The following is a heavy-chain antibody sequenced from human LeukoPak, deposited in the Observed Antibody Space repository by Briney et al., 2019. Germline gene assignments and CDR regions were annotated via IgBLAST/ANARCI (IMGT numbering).Heavy chain of an antibody. Sequence: KTSETLSLTCTVSGGSISSGGYYWSWIRQHPGKGLEWIGYIYYSGSTYYNPSLKSRVTISVDTSKNQFSLKLSPVTAADTAVYYCAVVHNWNYEVGYWGQGTLVTVSS. D-gene: IGHD1-7*01. CDR3: AVVHNWNYEVGY. CDR1: GGSISSGGYY. CDR2: IYYSGST. J-gene: IGHJ4*02. V-gene: IGHV4-31*03.